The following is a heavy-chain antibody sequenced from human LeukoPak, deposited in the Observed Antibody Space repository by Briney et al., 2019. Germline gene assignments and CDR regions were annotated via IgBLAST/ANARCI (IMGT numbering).Heavy chain of an antibody. CDR2: IKQDGSEK. CDR3: ARVRGSSWYDAFDI. Sequence: GGSLRLSCAASGFTFSSYWMSWVRQAPGKGLEWVANIKQDGSEKYYVDSVKGRFTISRDNAKNSLYLQMNSLRAEDTAVYYCARVRGSSWYDAFDIWGQGTMVTVSS. V-gene: IGHV3-7*01. D-gene: IGHD6-13*01. CDR1: GFTFSSYW. J-gene: IGHJ3*02.